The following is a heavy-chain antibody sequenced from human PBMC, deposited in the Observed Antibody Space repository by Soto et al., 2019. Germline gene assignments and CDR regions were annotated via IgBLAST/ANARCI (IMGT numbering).Heavy chain of an antibody. V-gene: IGHV2-5*01. D-gene: IGHD2-2*01. J-gene: IGHJ4*02. Sequence: QITLKESGPTLGKPTQTLTLTCTFSGFSLSTTGEGVGGIRQPPGKALEWLAVIYWNDDKSYRPSLKSSLTISKDCSNQQVVLTMMTMAPVDTGTYYCAQVDDVVDLFAYLAQGTLVTVSS. CDR3: AQVDDVVDLFAY. CDR1: GFSLSTTGEG. CDR2: IYWNDDK.